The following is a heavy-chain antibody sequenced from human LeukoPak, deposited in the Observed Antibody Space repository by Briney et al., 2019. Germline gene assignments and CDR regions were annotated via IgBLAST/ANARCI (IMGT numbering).Heavy chain of an antibody. CDR2: IFHSEST. V-gene: IGHV4-4*02. D-gene: IGHD3-3*01. CDR3: TREIFGARAFEY. Sequence: PAGTLSLTCAVSGVSISTNTWWSWVRQPPGKGLEWIGEIFHSESTNYNPSLQSRLTISLDKSQNQFSLRLTSMTAADTAVYYCTREIFGARAFEYWGQGIQVTVSS. J-gene: IGHJ4*02. CDR1: GVSISTNTW.